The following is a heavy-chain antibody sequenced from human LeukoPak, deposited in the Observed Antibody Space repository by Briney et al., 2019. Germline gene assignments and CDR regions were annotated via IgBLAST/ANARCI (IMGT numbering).Heavy chain of an antibody. CDR1: GYTLTELS. V-gene: IGHV1-24*01. CDR3: ATRTHTAMVPGYYFDY. Sequence: ASVKVSCKVSGYTLTELSMHWVRQAPGKGLEWMGGFDPEDGETIYAQKFQGRVTMTEDTSTDTAYMELSSLRSEDTAVYYCATRTHTAMVPGYYFDYWGQGILVTVSS. CDR2: FDPEDGET. J-gene: IGHJ4*02. D-gene: IGHD5-18*01.